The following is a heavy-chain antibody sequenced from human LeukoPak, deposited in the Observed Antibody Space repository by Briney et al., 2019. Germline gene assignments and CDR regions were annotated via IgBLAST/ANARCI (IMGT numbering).Heavy chain of an antibody. J-gene: IGHJ4*02. V-gene: IGHV3-23*01. CDR2: ISGSGGST. CDR1: GFTFTSFG. Sequence: GGTLRLSCAASGFTFTSFGMSRVRQAPGKGLEWVSAISGSGGSTYYADSVKGRFTISRDNSKNTLYLQMNSLRAEDTAVYYCARRLTKTYYYDSSGYYCDYWGQGTLVTVSS. D-gene: IGHD3-22*01. CDR3: ARRLTKTYYYDSSGYYCDY.